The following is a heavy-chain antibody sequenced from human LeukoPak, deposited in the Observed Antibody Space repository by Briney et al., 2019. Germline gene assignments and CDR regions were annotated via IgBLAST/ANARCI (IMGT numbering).Heavy chain of an antibody. CDR2: IYYSGST. J-gene: IGHJ4*02. V-gene: IGHV4-31*01. Sequence: PSETLSLTCTVSGDSMSSGGYYWRWVRRHGGKGLEWIVYIYYSGSTYYNPSLKSQYTISVDTSKNQFSLKLSSVTAADTAVYYCARVWNDYGDYVPDYWGQGTLVTVSS. CDR1: GDSMSSGGYY. D-gene: IGHD4-17*01. CDR3: ARVWNDYGDYVPDY.